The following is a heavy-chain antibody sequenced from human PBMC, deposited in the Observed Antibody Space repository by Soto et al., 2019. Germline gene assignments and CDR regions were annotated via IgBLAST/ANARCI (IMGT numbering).Heavy chain of an antibody. CDR3: AKDLRPSPNDYDFWSGRYYGMDV. V-gene: IGHV1-2*02. CDR1: GYTFTGYY. D-gene: IGHD3-3*01. CDR2: INPNSGGT. Sequence: QVQLVQSGAEVKKPGASVKVSCKASGYTFTGYYMHWVRQAPGQGLEWMGWINPNSGGTNYAQKFQGRVTMTRDTSISTAYMELSRLRSDDTAVYYCAKDLRPSPNDYDFWSGRYYGMDVWGQGTTVTVSS. J-gene: IGHJ6*02.